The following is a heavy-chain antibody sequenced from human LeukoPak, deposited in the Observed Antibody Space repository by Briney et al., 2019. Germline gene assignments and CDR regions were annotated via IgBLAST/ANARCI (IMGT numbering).Heavy chain of an antibody. V-gene: IGHV1-8*01. Sequence: ASVKVSCMASGYTFTSYDINWVRQATGQGLEWMGWMNPNSGNTGYAQKFQGRVTMTRNTSISTAYMELSSLRSEDTAVYYCARVYSSSWTDFDYWGQGTLVTVSS. CDR1: GYTFTSYD. CDR3: ARVYSSSWTDFDY. CDR2: MNPNSGNT. J-gene: IGHJ4*02. D-gene: IGHD6-13*01.